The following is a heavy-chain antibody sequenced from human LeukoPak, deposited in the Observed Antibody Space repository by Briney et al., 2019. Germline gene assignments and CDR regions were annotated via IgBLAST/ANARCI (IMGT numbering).Heavy chain of an antibody. J-gene: IGHJ4*02. V-gene: IGHV1-69*13. Sequence: ASVKVSCKASGGTFSSYAISWVRQAPGQGLEWMGGIIPIFGTANYAQKFQGRVTITADESTSTAYMELSSLRSEDTAVYYCASLYYDILTGYYKYFDYWGQGTLVTVSS. CDR1: GGTFSSYA. CDR3: ASLYYDILTGYYKYFDY. D-gene: IGHD3-9*01. CDR2: IIPIFGTA.